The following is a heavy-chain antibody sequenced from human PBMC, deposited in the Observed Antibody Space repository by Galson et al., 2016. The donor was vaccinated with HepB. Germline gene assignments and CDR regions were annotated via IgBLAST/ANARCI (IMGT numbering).Heavy chain of an antibody. CDR2: INPHSGGT. CDR1: GYRITGYY. Sequence: QSGAEVKKPGASVKVSCKASGYRITGYYIHWLRQAPGQGLEWMGWINPHSGGTNSAQKFQGRVTLTRDTSIGTAYMELRRLRSDDTAVYYCARTLTNWGSGRYFDHWGRGTLVTVSS. CDR3: ARTLTNWGSGRYFDH. V-gene: IGHV1-2*02. J-gene: IGHJ2*01. D-gene: IGHD7-27*01.